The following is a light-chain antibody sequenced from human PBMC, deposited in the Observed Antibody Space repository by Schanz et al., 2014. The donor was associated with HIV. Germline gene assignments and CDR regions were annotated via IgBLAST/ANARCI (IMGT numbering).Light chain of an antibody. CDR2: DVS. J-gene: IGLJ1*01. V-gene: IGLV2-14*03. CDR3: SSYTSSLTRV. CDR1: SSDVGTYDY. Sequence: QSVLTQPASASGSPGQSITISCTGTSSDVGTYDYVSWYQQHPGKAPKLMIYDVSYRPSGVSNRFSGSKSGNTASLTISGLQAEDEADYFCSSYTSSLTRVFGTGTKLTVL.